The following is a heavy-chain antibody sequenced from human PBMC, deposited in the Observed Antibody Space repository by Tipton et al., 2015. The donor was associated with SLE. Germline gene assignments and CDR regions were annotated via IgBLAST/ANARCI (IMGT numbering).Heavy chain of an antibody. CDR1: GYSFLNYG. CDR2: IRAYNGNT. Sequence: QLVQSGVEVKKPGASVKVSCRTSGYSFLNYGLTWVRQVPGQGLEWLGWIRAYNGNTHYAQKLQGRVTLTTDTSTNTGHMEVRSLRSDDTAVYYCARGTTSGDWFDPWGQGTLVIVS. J-gene: IGHJ5*02. V-gene: IGHV1-18*04. CDR3: ARGTTSGDWFDP. D-gene: IGHD2-2*01.